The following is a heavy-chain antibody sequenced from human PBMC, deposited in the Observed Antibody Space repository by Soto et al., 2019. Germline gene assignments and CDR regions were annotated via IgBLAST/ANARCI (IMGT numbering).Heavy chain of an antibody. Sequence: SETLSLTCTVSGGSISSYYWSWIRQPPGKGLEWIGYIYYSGSTNYNPSLKSRVTISVDTSKNQFSLKLSSVTAADTAVYYCARAAGPYYYYYGMDVWGQGTTVTVSS. CDR2: IYYSGST. CDR1: GGSISSYY. J-gene: IGHJ6*02. V-gene: IGHV4-59*01. D-gene: IGHD6-13*01. CDR3: ARAAGPYYYYYGMDV.